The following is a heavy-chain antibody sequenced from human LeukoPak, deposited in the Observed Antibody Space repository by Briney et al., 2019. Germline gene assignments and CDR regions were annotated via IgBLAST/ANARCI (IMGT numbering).Heavy chain of an antibody. J-gene: IGHJ4*02. D-gene: IGHD2-2*01. CDR2: INNDGSTT. CDR1: GFTFSSYW. V-gene: IGHV3-74*01. Sequence: GGALRLSCAVSGFTFSSYWMHWVRQAPGKGLVWVSRINNDGSTTAYADSVKGRFTISRDNTKNTLYLQMNSLRAEDTAVYYCARGGMPDYWGQGTLVTVSS. CDR3: ARGGMPDY.